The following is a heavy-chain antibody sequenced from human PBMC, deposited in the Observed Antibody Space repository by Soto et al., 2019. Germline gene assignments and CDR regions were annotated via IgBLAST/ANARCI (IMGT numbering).Heavy chain of an antibody. V-gene: IGHV3-23*01. CDR1: GFTFSSYA. Sequence: PWGSLRLSCAASGFTFSSYAMSWVRQAPGKGLEWVSAISGSGGSTYYADSVKGRFTISRDNSKNTLYLQMNSLRAEDTAVYYCVRDSARIVVVPPVDGDNWLDPWGQGTLVTVSS. CDR3: VRDSARIVVVPPVDGDNWLDP. J-gene: IGHJ5*02. CDR2: ISGSGGST. D-gene: IGHD2-2*01.